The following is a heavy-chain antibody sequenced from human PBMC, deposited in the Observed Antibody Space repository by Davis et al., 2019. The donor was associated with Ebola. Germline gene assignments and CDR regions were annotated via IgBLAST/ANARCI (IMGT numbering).Heavy chain of an antibody. CDR1: GYSFTTYW. Sequence: KVSCKGSGYSFTTYWTGWVRQMPGKGLEWMGIIYPGDSDTRYSPSFQGQVTISADKSISTAYLRWSSLKASDTAMYYCARLPYYYYGMDVWGQGTTVTVSS. CDR3: ARLPYYYYGMDV. V-gene: IGHV5-51*01. CDR2: IYPGDSDT. J-gene: IGHJ6*02.